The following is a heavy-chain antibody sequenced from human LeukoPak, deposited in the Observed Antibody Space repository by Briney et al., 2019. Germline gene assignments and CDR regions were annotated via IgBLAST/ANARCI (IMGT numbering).Heavy chain of an antibody. CDR1: GGSISSYY. D-gene: IGHD3-22*01. V-gene: IGHV4-4*07. Sequence: SETLSLTCTVSGGSISSYYWSWIGQPAGKGLEWIWRIYTSGSTNYNPSLKSRVTISVDTSKNQFSLKLSSVTAADTAVYYCARTYDSSGYYYYFDYWGQGTLVTVSS. CDR2: IYTSGST. CDR3: ARTYDSSGYYYYFDY. J-gene: IGHJ4*02.